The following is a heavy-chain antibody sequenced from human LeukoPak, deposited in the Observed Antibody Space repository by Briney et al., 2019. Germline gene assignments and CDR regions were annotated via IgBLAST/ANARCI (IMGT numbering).Heavy chain of an antibody. Sequence: ASVKVSCKASGYTFTSYGISWVRQAPGQGLEWMGWISAYNGNTNYAQKLQGRVTMTTNTSTSTAYMELRSLRSDDTAVYYCARDRYSYDPYYFDYWGQGTLVTVSS. CDR1: GYTFTSYG. D-gene: IGHD5-18*01. CDR3: ARDRYSYDPYYFDY. CDR2: ISAYNGNT. V-gene: IGHV1-18*01. J-gene: IGHJ4*02.